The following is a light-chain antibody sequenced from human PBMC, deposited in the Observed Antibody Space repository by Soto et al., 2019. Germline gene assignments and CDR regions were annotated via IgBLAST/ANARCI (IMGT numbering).Light chain of an antibody. Sequence: EIVMTQSPATLSVSPGERATLSCRASQSVSSNLAWYQQKPGQAPRLLIYGASIRATGIPARFSGSGSGTDFTLTISSLQSEDFAVYYCQQYNYWPRTFGQGTKVEIK. CDR2: GAS. CDR3: QQYNYWPRT. V-gene: IGKV3-15*01. CDR1: QSVSSN. J-gene: IGKJ1*01.